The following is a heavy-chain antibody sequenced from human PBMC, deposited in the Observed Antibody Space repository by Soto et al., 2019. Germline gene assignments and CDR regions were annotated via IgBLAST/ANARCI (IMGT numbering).Heavy chain of an antibody. J-gene: IGHJ6*02. CDR1: GGTFSSYA. Sequence: QVQLVQSGAEVKKPGSSVKVSCKASGGTFSSYAISWVRQAPGQGLEWMGGIIPIFGTANYAQKFQGRVTITADDSTSTAYMELSSLRSEDTAVYYCARGPMTTVTPDYYYGMDVWGQGTTVTVSS. V-gene: IGHV1-69*01. CDR3: ARGPMTTVTPDYYYGMDV. D-gene: IGHD4-4*01. CDR2: IIPIFGTA.